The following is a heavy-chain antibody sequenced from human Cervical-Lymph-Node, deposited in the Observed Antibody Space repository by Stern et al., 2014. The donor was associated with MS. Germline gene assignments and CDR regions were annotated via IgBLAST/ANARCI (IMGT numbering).Heavy chain of an antibody. CDR2: INPSGGST. J-gene: IGHJ6*02. Sequence: VQLVEAGPEVKKPGASVKVSCKASGYTSTNYSMHWVRQPPGQGLARMGLINPSGGSTSYVQKFQGRGTMTRDTSTSTVCMELSSLRSEDTAVYYCAREVAGHRLGMMDVWGQGTTVTVSS. V-gene: IGHV1-46*01. CDR3: AREVAGHRLGMMDV. CDR1: GYTSTNYS. D-gene: IGHD6-19*01.